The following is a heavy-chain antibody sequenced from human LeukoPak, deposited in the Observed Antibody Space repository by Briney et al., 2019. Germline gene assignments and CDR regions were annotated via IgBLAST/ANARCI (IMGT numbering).Heavy chain of an antibody. Sequence: ASVKVSCKASGYTFTSYGISWVRQAPGQRLEWMGWINAGNGNTKYSQKFQGRVTITRDTSASTAYMELSSLRSEDTAVYYCPRGYCSSTSCYMDVWGQGTTVT. CDR3: PRGYCSSTSCYMDV. V-gene: IGHV1-3*01. CDR1: GYTFTSYG. CDR2: INAGNGNT. J-gene: IGHJ6*02. D-gene: IGHD2-2*01.